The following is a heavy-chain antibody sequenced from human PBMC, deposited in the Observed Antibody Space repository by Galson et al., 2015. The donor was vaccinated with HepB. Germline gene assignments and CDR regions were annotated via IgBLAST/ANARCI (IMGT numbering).Heavy chain of an antibody. CDR3: ASEGIYYYYGMDV. D-gene: IGHD3-10*01. CDR2: INPNSGGT. Sequence: SVKVSCKASRYIFTGYYMNWVRQAPGQGLEWMGWINPNSGGTNYAQKFQGRVTMTRDTFISTAYMELSRLRSDDTAVYYCASEGIYYYYGMDVWGQGTTVTVSS. CDR1: RYIFTGYY. V-gene: IGHV1-2*02. J-gene: IGHJ6*02.